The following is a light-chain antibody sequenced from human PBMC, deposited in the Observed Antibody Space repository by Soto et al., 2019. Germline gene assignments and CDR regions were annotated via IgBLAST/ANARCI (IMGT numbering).Light chain of an antibody. J-gene: IGLJ1*01. Sequence: SVLTQPPSVSAAPGQKVTISCSGSSSNIGNNYVSWYQQLPGTAPKLLIYDNNKRPSGIPDRFSGSKSGTSATLGITGLQTGDEADYYCGTWDSSLSAGVFGTRTKVTVL. V-gene: IGLV1-51*01. CDR1: SSNIGNNY. CDR2: DNN. CDR3: GTWDSSLSAGV.